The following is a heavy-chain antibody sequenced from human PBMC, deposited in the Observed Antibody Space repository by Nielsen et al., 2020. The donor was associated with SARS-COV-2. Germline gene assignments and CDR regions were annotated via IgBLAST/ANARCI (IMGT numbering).Heavy chain of an antibody. V-gene: IGHV3-11*03. Sequence: GESLKISCVASGFTFSDYYMSWIRQAPGKGLEWVSYISSSSSYTNYADSVKGRFTISRDNAKNSLYLQMNSLRAEDTAVYYCARSSRESSIAAPNWGQGTLVTVSS. D-gene: IGHD6-6*01. CDR3: ARSSRESSIAAPN. CDR1: GFTFSDYY. J-gene: IGHJ4*02. CDR2: ISSSSSYT.